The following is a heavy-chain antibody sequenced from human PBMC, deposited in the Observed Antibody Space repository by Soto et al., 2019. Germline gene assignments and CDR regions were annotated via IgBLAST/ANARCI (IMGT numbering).Heavy chain of an antibody. CDR3: ATAGAAAPGTRCFPH. CDR2: ISGHDGKP. D-gene: IGHD6-13*01. CDR1: GYTFIDFG. Sequence: QVPLVQSGTELKAPGASVRVSCKPSGYTFIDFGISWVRQAPGQGLEWMGWISGHDGKPNYAQNVQGRVTMTPDTSASTAYLEMRSLRSDDTAVYYCATAGAAAPGTRCFPHWGQGTLVIVSS. J-gene: IGHJ1*01. V-gene: IGHV1-18*01.